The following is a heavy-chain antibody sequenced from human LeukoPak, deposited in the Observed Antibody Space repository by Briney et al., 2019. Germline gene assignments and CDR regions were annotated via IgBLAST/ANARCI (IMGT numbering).Heavy chain of an antibody. V-gene: IGHV3-23*01. CDR3: ANLNAPYWGNFDY. D-gene: IGHD3-16*01. Sequence: PGGSLRLSCVVSGFTFSNYAMTWVRQAPGQGLDWVSAISDSGVTACYADSVKGRFTISRDNSKSTLYLQTNSLRAEDTAVYYCANLNAPYWGNFDYWGQGTLVTVSS. CDR2: ISDSGVTA. CDR1: GFTFSNYA. J-gene: IGHJ4*02.